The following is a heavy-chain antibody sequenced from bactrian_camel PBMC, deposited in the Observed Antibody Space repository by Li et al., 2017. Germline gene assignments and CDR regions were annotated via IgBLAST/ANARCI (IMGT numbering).Heavy chain of an antibody. CDR1: GFTDDDSD. Sequence: HVQLVESGGGSVQAGGSLRLSCTISGFTDDDSDMGWYRQAPGNECELVSRIRRDGSTYYAASVKGRFTISQDNAKSTVYLQMNSLTPEDTAMYYCAASLGKTYCHAAFFLTRSRPNFGQMGQGTQVTVS. J-gene: IGHJ4*01. CDR2: IRRDGST. D-gene: IGHD5*01. V-gene: IGHV3S60*01.